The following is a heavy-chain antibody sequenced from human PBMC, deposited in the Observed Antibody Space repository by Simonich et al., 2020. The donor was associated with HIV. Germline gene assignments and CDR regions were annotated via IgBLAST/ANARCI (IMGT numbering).Heavy chain of an antibody. CDR2: VDPEDGET. V-gene: IGHV1-69-2*01. D-gene: IGHD1-20*01. Sequence: VQLVQSGAEVKKHGASVKVSCKASGYTFTSYYMNWVQQAPGKGLEGMGRVDPEDGETVYTERFQGRVTITADTSTDTAYMELNSLTSEDTAVYYCALDQINSPALHWGQGSLVTVSS. CDR3: ALDQINSPALH. J-gene: IGHJ1*01. CDR1: GYTFTSYY.